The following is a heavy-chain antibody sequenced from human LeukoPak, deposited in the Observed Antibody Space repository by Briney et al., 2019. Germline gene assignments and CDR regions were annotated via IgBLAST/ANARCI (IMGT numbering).Heavy chain of an antibody. V-gene: IGHV3-74*01. D-gene: IGHD6-6*01. J-gene: IGHJ5*02. CDR1: RFTLARYW. CDR2: INSDGSST. Sequence: GGSLRLSCAASRFTLARYWMHWVRQAPGKGLVWVSRINSDGSSTTYADSVKGRFTISRDNAKNTLYLQMNSLRAEDTAVYYCAILQYSSSRFDPWGQGTLVTVSA. CDR3: AILQYSSSRFDP.